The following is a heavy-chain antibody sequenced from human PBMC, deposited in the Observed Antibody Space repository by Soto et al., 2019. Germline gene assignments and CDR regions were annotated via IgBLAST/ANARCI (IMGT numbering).Heavy chain of an antibody. CDR2: INYSGDNT. CDR3: AKDQDRYYGSGSPLDY. D-gene: IGHD3-10*01. CDR1: GFTFSSYA. V-gene: IGHV3-23*01. J-gene: IGHJ4*02. Sequence: PGGSLRLSCAASGFTFSSYAMSWVRQAPGKGLEWVSTINYSGDNTYYADSVKGRFTISRDNSKNTLYLQMNSLRAEDTAVYYCAKDQDRYYGSGSPLDYWGQGTLVTVSS.